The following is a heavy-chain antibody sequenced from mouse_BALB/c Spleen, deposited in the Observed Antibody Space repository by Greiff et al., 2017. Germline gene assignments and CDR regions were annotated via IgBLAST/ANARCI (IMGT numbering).Heavy chain of an antibody. CDR3: ARDSSGFAY. J-gene: IGHJ3*01. Sequence: EVQLVESGGGLVQPGGSLRLSCATSGFTFTDYYMSWVRQPPGKALEWLGFIRNKANGYTTEYSASVKGRFTISRDNSQSILYLQMNTLRAEDSATYYCARDSSGFAYWGQGTLVTVSA. CDR1: GFTFTDYY. CDR2: IRNKANGYTT. V-gene: IGHV7-3*02.